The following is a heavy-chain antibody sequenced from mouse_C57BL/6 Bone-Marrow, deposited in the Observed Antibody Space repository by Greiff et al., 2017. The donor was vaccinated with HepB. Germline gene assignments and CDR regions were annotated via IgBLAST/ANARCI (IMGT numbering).Heavy chain of an antibody. CDR3: ARSIYYYGSSYPYWYFDV. V-gene: IGHV1-82*01. CDR2: IYPGDGDT. D-gene: IGHD1-1*01. J-gene: IGHJ1*03. CDR1: GYAFSSSW. Sequence: QVQLQQSGPELVKPGASVKISCKASGYAFSSSWMNWVKQRPGKGLEWIGRIYPGDGDTNYNGKFKGKATLTADKSSSTAYMQLSSLTSEDSAVYFCARSIYYYGSSYPYWYFDVWGTGTTVTVSS.